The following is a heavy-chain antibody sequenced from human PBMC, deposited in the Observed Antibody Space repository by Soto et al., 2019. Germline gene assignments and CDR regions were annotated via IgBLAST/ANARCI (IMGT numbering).Heavy chain of an antibody. J-gene: IGHJ5*02. Sequence: EVQLVESGGALVQPGGSLRLSCAASGFTLSRYWMHWVRQAPGKGLEWVSRVNGDGTSTTYADSVSGRFTISRDNAKNTLYLQMSSLRADETAVYYCARGGSSAGYGLLDLWGQGPLVTVSS. CDR2: VNGDGTST. CDR3: ARGGSSAGYGLLDL. CDR1: GFTLSRYW. V-gene: IGHV3-74*01. D-gene: IGHD3-16*01.